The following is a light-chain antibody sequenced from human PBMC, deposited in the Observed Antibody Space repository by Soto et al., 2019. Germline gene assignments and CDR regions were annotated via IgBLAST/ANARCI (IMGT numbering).Light chain of an antibody. J-gene: IGKJ1*01. V-gene: IGKV3-20*01. CDR3: HQYGSSSWT. CDR2: GAS. CDR1: QSVSSSY. Sequence: EIVLTQSPGTLSLSPGERATLSCRASQSVSSSYLACYQKKPGQAPRLLIYGASSRATGIPDRFSGSGSGKDFTLTISSLEPEAFAEYYCHQYGSSSWTLGQGTKVEIK.